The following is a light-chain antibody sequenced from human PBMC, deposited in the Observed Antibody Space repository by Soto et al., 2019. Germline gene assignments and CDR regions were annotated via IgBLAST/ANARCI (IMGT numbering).Light chain of an antibody. CDR3: CSYAGSSSYV. V-gene: IGLV2-23*02. J-gene: IGLJ1*01. CDR1: SSDVWSYNL. Sequence: QSALTQPASVSGSPGQSITISCTETSSDVWSYNLVSWYQQHPGKAPKLMIYEVSKRPSGVSNRFSGSKSGNTASLTISGLQAEDEADYYCCSYAGSSSYVFGTGTKVTVL. CDR2: EVS.